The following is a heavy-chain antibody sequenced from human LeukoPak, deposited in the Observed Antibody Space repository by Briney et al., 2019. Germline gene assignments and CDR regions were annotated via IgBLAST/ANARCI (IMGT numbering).Heavy chain of an antibody. Sequence: ASVKVSCKASGYIFSDYYMHWVRQAPGQGLEWMGWINPDSGGTNYAQKFQGRVTMTRDTSISTASMELSRLKSDDTAVYYCARVPSIAVDPAFDIWGQGTMVTVSS. J-gene: IGHJ3*02. CDR2: INPDSGGT. V-gene: IGHV1-2*02. CDR3: ARVPSIAVDPAFDI. D-gene: IGHD6-19*01. CDR1: GYIFSDYY.